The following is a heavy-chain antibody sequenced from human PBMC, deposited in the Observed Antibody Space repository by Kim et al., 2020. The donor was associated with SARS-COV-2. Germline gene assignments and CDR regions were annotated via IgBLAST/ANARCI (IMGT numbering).Heavy chain of an antibody. D-gene: IGHD1-26*01. CDR1: GFTFSSYA. Sequence: GGSLRLSCAASGFTFSSYAMHWVRQAPGKGLEWVAVISYDGSNKYYADSVKGRFTISRDNSKNTLYLQMNSLRAEDTAVYYCAGNSGGYYKFHDYWGQGTLVTVSA. CDR2: ISYDGSNK. CDR3: AGNSGGYYKFHDY. J-gene: IGHJ4*02. V-gene: IGHV3-30*04.